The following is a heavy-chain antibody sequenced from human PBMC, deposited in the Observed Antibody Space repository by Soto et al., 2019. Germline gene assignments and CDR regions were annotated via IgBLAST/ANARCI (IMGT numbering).Heavy chain of an antibody. Sequence: LRLSCAASGFTFSNFWMHWVRQAPGKGLVWVSHINSDGSDSTYADSVKGRFTISRDNARNTVSLQMSSLRAEDTAIYYCARGDRGGFDLWGHGTMVTVSS. J-gene: IGHJ3*01. V-gene: IGHV3-74*01. CDR3: ARGDRGGFDL. CDR2: INSDGSDS. D-gene: IGHD3-10*01. CDR1: GFTFSNFW.